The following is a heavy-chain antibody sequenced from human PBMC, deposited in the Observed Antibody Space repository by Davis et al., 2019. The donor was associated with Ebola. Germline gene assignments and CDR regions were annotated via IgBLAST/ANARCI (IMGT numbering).Heavy chain of an antibody. D-gene: IGHD2-21*02. CDR3: AVYTVVVTDIRAEYFQH. CDR2: IYYSGST. J-gene: IGHJ1*01. V-gene: IGHV4-61*08. Sequence: MPSETLSLTCTVSDGSVSSGGHYWSWIRQPPGKGLEWIAYIYYSGSTHYNPSLKSRATISVDTSRNQFSLRLSSVTAADTAVYYCAVYTVVVTDIRAEYFQHWGQGTLATVSS. CDR1: DGSVSSGGHY.